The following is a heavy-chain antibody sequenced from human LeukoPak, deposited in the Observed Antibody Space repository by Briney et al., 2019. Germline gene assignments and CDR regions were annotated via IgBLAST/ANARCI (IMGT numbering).Heavy chain of an antibody. CDR3: ARLLYYYGSSGSKLYFDY. Sequence: SETLSLTCTVSGGSISSYYWSWIRQPPVKGLEWIGYIYYSGSTNYNPSLKSRVTISVDTSKNQFSLKLSSVTAADTAVYYCARLLYYYGSSGSKLYFDYWGQGTLVTVSS. D-gene: IGHD3-22*01. CDR1: GGSISSYY. CDR2: IYYSGST. V-gene: IGHV4-59*08. J-gene: IGHJ4*02.